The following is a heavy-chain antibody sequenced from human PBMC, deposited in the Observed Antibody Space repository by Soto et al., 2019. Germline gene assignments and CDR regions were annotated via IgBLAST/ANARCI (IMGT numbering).Heavy chain of an antibody. V-gene: IGHV4-34*01. CDR3: ARGGYYYGSGSYYNPYYYYGMDV. J-gene: IGHJ6*02. Sequence: SETLSLTCAVYGGSFSGYYWSWIRQPPGKGLEWIGEINHSGSTNYNPSLKSRVTISVDTSKNQFSLKLSSVTAADMAVYYCARGGYYYGSGSYYNPYYYYGMDVWGQGTTVTVSS. D-gene: IGHD3-10*01. CDR2: INHSGST. CDR1: GGSFSGYY.